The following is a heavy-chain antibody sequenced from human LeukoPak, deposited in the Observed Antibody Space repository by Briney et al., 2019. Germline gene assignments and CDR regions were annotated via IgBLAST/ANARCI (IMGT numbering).Heavy chain of an antibody. D-gene: IGHD5-24*01. CDR3: ARDGYNDAFDI. V-gene: IGHV3-23*01. Sequence: GGSLRLSCAASEFSVGSNYMTWVRQAPGKGLEWVSAISGSGGSTYYADSVKGRFTISRDNSKNTLYLQMNSLRAEDTAVYYCARDGYNDAFDIWGQGTMVTVSS. J-gene: IGHJ3*02. CDR2: ISGSGGST. CDR1: EFSVGSNY.